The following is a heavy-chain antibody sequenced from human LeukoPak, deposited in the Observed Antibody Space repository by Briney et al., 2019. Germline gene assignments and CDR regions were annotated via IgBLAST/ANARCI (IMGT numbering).Heavy chain of an antibody. Sequence: SETLSLTCTVSGGSISSSSYYWGWIRQPPGKGLEWIGSIYYSGSTYYNPSLKSRVTISVDTSKNQFSLKLSSVTAADTAVYYCARDGYYYDSSGYDYWGQGTLVTVSS. CDR3: ARDGYYYDSSGYDY. CDR1: GGSISSSSYY. D-gene: IGHD3-22*01. V-gene: IGHV4-39*07. J-gene: IGHJ4*02. CDR2: IYYSGST.